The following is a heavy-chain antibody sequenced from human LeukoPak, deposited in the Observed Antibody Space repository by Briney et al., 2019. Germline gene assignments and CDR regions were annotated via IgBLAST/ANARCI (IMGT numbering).Heavy chain of an antibody. J-gene: IGHJ4*02. CDR3: ARGRGIVATNFFRY. D-gene: IGHD5-12*01. CDR1: GYTFTSYD. V-gene: IGHV1-8*01. CDR2: MNPNSGNT. Sequence: ASVKVSCKASGYTFTSYDISWVRQAPGQRLEWMGWMNPNSGNTGYAQKFQGRVTMNRNTSISTAYMELSSPRSEDTAVYYCARGRGIVATNFFRYWGQGTLVTVSS.